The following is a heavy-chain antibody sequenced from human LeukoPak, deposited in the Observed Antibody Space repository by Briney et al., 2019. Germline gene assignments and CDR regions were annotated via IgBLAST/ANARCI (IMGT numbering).Heavy chain of an antibody. J-gene: IGHJ5*02. D-gene: IGHD3-16*02. CDR1: GGSFSSGGYY. CDR2: IYHSGST. CDR3: AGAETYYDYVWGSYRPNWFDP. Sequence: SETLSLTCTVSGGSFSSGGYYWSWIRQPPGKGLEWIGYIYHSGSTYYNPSLKSRVTISVDRSKNQFSLKLSSVTAADTAVYYCAGAETYYDYVWGSYRPNWFDPWGQGTLVTVSS. V-gene: IGHV4-30-2*01.